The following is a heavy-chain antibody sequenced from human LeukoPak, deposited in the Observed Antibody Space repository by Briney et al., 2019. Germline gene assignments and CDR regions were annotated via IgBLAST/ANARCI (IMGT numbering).Heavy chain of an antibody. CDR3: ARPYSSSVQRYFDY. CDR2: ISVSGDNT. Sequence: GGSLRLSCAASGFTFSSHAMSWVRQAPGKGLEWVSAISVSGDNTYYADSVKGRFTISRDNSKNTLYLQMNSLRAEDSAVYYCARPYSSSVQRYFDYWGQGTLVTV. J-gene: IGHJ4*02. V-gene: IGHV3-23*01. CDR1: GFTFSSHA. D-gene: IGHD2-2*01.